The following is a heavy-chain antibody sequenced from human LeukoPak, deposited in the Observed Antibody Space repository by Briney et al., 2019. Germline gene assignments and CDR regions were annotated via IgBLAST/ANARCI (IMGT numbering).Heavy chain of an antibody. CDR1: GGSFSGYY. D-gene: IGHD3-10*01. CDR3: AIGDVDLLWFGEPKPFDY. V-gene: IGHV4-34*01. CDR2: INHSGST. J-gene: IGHJ4*02. Sequence: PSETLSLTCAVYGGSFSGYYWSWIRQPPGKGLEWIGEINHSGSTNYNPSLKSRVTISVDMSMNQFSLKLSSVTAADTAVYYCAIGDVDLLWFGEPKPFDYWGQGTLVTVSP.